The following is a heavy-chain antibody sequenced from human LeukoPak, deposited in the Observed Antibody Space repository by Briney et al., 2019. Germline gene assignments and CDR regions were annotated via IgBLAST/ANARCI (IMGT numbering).Heavy chain of an antibody. Sequence: SETLSLTCTVSGVSISIYYWSWIRQPPGKGLEWIGYIYNSGSTSYNPSLKSRATISADTSKNQFSLKLSSVTAADTAVYYCVRDRDLNYWGQGTLVTVSS. CDR1: GVSISIYY. CDR2: IYNSGST. CDR3: VRDRDLNY. V-gene: IGHV4-59*01. J-gene: IGHJ4*02.